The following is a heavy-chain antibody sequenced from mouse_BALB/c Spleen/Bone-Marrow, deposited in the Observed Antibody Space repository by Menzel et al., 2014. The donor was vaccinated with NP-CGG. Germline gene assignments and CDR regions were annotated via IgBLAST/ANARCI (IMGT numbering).Heavy chain of an antibody. CDR3: ARGNYGFSFYYAMDY. D-gene: IGHD1-1*01. V-gene: IGHV5-17*02. CDR2: ISSGSSTI. J-gene: IGHJ4*01. CDR1: GFTFSSFG. Sequence: EVKLGESGGGLVQPGGSRKLSCAASGFTFSSFGMHWVRQAPERGLEWVAYISSGSSTIYYADTVKGRFTISRDNPKNTLFLQMTSLRSEDTAMYYCARGNYGFSFYYAMDYWGQGTSATVSS.